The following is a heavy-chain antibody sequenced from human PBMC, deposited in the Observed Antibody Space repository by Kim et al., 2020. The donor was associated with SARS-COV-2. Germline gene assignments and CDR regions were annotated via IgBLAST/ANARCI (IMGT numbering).Heavy chain of an antibody. V-gene: IGHV3-23*01. Sequence: GGSLRLSCAASGFTFSSYAMSWVRQAPGKGLEWVSAISGSGGSTYSADSVKGRFTISRDNSKNTLYLQMNSLRAEDTAVYYCAKGTAARPYYYMDVWGKGTTVTASS. CDR2: ISGSGGST. CDR1: GFTFSSYA. J-gene: IGHJ6*03. CDR3: AKGTAARPYYYMDV. D-gene: IGHD6-6*01.